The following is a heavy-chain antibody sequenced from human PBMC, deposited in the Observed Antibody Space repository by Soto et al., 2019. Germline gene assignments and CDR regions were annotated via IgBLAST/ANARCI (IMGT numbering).Heavy chain of an antibody. J-gene: IGHJ5*02. Sequence: ASVKVSCKASGYTFTVYYMHWVRQAPGQGLEWMGWINPNSGGTNYAQKFQGRVTMTRDTSISTAYLELSRLRSDDTAVYYCASEVVYSGYDSHNTKWFDPCGQGSPGTASS. V-gene: IGHV1-2*02. CDR2: INPNSGGT. D-gene: IGHD5-12*01. CDR1: GYTFTVYY. CDR3: ASEVVYSGYDSHNTKWFDP.